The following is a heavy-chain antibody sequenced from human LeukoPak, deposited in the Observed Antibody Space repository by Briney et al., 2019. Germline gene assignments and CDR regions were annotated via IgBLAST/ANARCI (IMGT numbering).Heavy chain of an antibody. V-gene: IGHV3-23*01. CDR2: IGLRSGST. CDR3: AKPGGYYDNSASRYFDY. J-gene: IGHJ4*02. Sequence: PGGSLRLSCAASGFTFTNYAMTWVRQAPGKGLEWVSAIGLRSGSTYYADSVKGRFTISRDNSKNTVYLQMNSLRADDTAVYYCAKPGGYYDNSASRYFDYWGQGTLVTVSS. CDR1: GFTFTNYA. D-gene: IGHD3-22*01.